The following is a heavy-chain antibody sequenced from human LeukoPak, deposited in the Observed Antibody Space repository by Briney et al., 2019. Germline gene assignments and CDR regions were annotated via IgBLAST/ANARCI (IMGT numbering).Heavy chain of an antibody. Sequence: PSETLSLTCSVSGGSISSYYWSWVRQPPGKGLEWVAYIYYSGSTNYNPALESRGTMSGDTSKNQFSLKLRSVTAGDKAVYFCARTGVGSGRYGAFDTWGQGTMVTVSS. CDR3: ARTGVGSGRYGAFDT. CDR1: GGSISSYY. V-gene: IGHV4-59*08. J-gene: IGHJ3*02. CDR2: IYYSGST. D-gene: IGHD5-18*01.